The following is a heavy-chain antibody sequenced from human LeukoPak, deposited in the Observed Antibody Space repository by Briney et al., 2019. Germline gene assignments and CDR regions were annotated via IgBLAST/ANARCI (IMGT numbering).Heavy chain of an antibody. Sequence: PSETLSLTCTVSGGSISDAYWSWIRQSPGRGLEWVCYIDYSGSTNYHPSLRSRVTISLATSKKQLSLPLSSVTDAATAAYYCQRRQPVHISVWFWGPKKKANPSALAVWGQGTAVTVSS. CDR2: IDYSGST. CDR3: QRRQPVHISVWFWGPKKKANPSALAV. D-gene: IGHD3-10*01. J-gene: IGHJ6*01. V-gene: IGHV4-59*08. CDR1: GGSISDAY.